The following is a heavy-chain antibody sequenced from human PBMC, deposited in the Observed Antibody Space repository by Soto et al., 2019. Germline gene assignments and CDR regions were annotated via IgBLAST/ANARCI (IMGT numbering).Heavy chain of an antibody. Sequence: GASVKVSCKASGYTFTSYYMHWVRQAPGQGLEWMGIINPSGGSTSYAQKFQGRVTMTRDTSTSTVYMELSSLRAEDTAVYYCAKDGFYGDPTDTYYYYGMDVWGQGTTVTAP. CDR2: INPSGGST. V-gene: IGHV1-46*01. CDR1: GYTFTSYY. CDR3: AKDGFYGDPTDTYYYYGMDV. D-gene: IGHD4-17*01. J-gene: IGHJ6*02.